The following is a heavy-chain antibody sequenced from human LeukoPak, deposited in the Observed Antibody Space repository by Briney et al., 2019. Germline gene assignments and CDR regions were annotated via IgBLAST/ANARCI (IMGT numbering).Heavy chain of an antibody. CDR1: GFTFSDYY. D-gene: IGHD6-13*01. CDR3: ARQGSSWYYAFDI. CDR2: ISSSGSTI. V-gene: IGHV3-11*04. Sequence: GGSLRLSCAASGFTFSDYYMSWIRQAPGKGLEWVSYISSSGSTIYYADSVEGRFTISRDNAKNSLYLQMNSLRAEDTAVYYCARQGSSWYYAFDIWGQGTMVTVSS. J-gene: IGHJ3*02.